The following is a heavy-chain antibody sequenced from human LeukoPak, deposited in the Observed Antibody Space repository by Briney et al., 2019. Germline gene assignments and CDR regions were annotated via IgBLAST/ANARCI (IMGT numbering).Heavy chain of an antibody. CDR1: GFTFSSYW. CDR2: INGDGRNI. V-gene: IGHV3-74*01. CDR3: ARGGGWDQLLFHY. D-gene: IGHD2-2*01. Sequence: GGSLRLSCVASGFTFSSYWMHWVRQDPRKGLVWVSRINGDGRNINYADSVRGRFTISRDNAKNTLYLQMNTLRVEDTAVYYCARGGGWDQLLFHYWGQGTLVTVSS. J-gene: IGHJ4*02.